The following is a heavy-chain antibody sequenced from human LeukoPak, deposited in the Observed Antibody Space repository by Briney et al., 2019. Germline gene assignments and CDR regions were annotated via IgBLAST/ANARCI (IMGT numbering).Heavy chain of an antibody. V-gene: IGHV4-39*01. D-gene: IGHD2-8*01. Sequence: PSQTLSLTRTVSGGSISSGSYYWSWIRQPPGKGLEWIGSIYYSGSTYYNPSLKSRVTISVDTSKNQFSLKLSSVTAADTAVYYCAGTEYCTNGVCYTLWYFDLWGRGTLVTVSS. CDR3: AGTEYCTNGVCYTLWYFDL. CDR1: GGSISSGSYY. CDR2: IYYSGST. J-gene: IGHJ2*01.